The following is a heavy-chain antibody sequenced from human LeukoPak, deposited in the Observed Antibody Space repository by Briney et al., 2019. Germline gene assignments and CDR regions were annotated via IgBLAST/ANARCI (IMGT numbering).Heavy chain of an antibody. V-gene: IGHV4-31*03. J-gene: IGHJ3*02. CDR1: GGSIRNGDYY. CDR3: ARKRVDGFDI. Sequence: PSETLSLTCTVSGGSIRNGDYYWSWIRQHPGKGLEWIGYIYYTGSTYYNASLKSRVTISLDTSKNRFSLKLSAVTAADTAVYYCARKRVDGFDIWGQGTVVTVSS. CDR2: IYYTGST.